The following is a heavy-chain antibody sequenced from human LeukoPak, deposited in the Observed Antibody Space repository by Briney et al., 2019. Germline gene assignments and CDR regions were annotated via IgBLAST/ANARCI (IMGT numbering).Heavy chain of an antibody. CDR1: GYTFTGYY. CDR3: ARAEGNYDFWSGYYYRRAFDY. J-gene: IGHJ4*02. CDR2: INPNSGGT. Sequence: ASVKVSCKASGYTFTGYYMHWVRQAPGQGLEWIGWINPNSGGTNYAQKFQGRVTMTRDTSISTAYMELSRLRSDDTAVYYCARAEGNYDFWSGYYYRRAFDYWGQGTLVTVSS. D-gene: IGHD3-3*01. V-gene: IGHV1-2*02.